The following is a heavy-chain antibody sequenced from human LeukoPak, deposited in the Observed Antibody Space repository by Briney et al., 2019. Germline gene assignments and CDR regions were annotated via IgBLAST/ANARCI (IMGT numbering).Heavy chain of an antibody. J-gene: IGHJ4*02. CDR3: ARGALMAPGLFDY. D-gene: IGHD1-14*01. CDR1: GFSFRNYW. Sequence: GGSLRLSCAASGFSFRNYWMSCVRQAPGKGLEWVSYISSSGIHTEYAYSVKGRFTISRDNAKNSLYLQMISLRAEDTAVYYCARGALMAPGLFDYWGQGTLVTVSS. CDR2: ISSSGIHT. V-gene: IGHV3-11*05.